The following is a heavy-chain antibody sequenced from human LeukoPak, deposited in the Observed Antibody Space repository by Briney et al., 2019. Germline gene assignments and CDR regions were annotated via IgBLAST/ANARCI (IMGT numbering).Heavy chain of an antibody. J-gene: IGHJ4*02. CDR2: ISGSGGST. CDR3: AKDRYYYDSSGYSPFDY. V-gene: IGHV3-23*01. D-gene: IGHD3-22*01. CDR1: GFTFSSYA. Sequence: GGSLRLSCSASGFTFSSYAMHWVRQAPGKGLEWVSAISGSGGSTYYADSVKGRFTISRDNSKNTLYLQMNSLRAEDTAVYYCAKDRYYYDSSGYSPFDYWGQGTLVTVSS.